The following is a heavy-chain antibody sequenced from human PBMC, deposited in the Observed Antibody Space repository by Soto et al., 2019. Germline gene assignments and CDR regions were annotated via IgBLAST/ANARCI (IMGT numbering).Heavy chain of an antibody. CDR3: ATTLPYVDLTFGSHTRFSHFEY. D-gene: IGHD3-16*01. J-gene: IGHJ4*02. V-gene: IGHV4-31*03. CDR1: GGSISSGVYY. CDR2: IYYSGNTF. Sequence: PSETLSLTCTVSGGSISSGVYYWTWIRQHPGKGLEWIGHIYYSGNTFYYNPSLKSRLTISVDTSKNQFSLKLNSMTAADTAICYCATTLPYVDLTFGSHTRFSHFEYWGQGTPVTVSS.